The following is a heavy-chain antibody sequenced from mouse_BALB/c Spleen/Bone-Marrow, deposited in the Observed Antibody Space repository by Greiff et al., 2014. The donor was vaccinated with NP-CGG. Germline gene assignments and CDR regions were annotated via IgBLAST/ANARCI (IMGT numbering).Heavy chain of an antibody. CDR3: ARRGTGVDY. J-gene: IGHJ2*01. V-gene: IGHV1-63*02. D-gene: IGHD4-1*01. Sequence: VKLMESGAELVGPGTSVKISCKASGYTFTNYWLGWVKQRPGHGLEWIGDIYPGGGYTNYNEKFKGKATLTADTSSSTAYMQRSSLTSEDSAVYFCARRGTGVDYWGQGTTLTVSS. CDR2: IYPGGGYT. CDR1: GYTFTNYW.